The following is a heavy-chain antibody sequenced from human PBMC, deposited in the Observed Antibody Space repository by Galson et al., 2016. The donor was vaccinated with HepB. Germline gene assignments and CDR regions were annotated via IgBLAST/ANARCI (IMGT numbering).Heavy chain of an antibody. Sequence: SVKVSCKASGYTFTSYYMHWVRQAPGQGLEWMGLIDPSGGSTSYAQKFQGRVTMTRDKSTSTVYMELVSLRSDDTAVYYCARGRYSSSWFDYWGQGTLVTVSS. J-gene: IGHJ4*02. CDR3: ARGRYSSSWFDY. V-gene: IGHV1-46*01. CDR2: IDPSGGST. D-gene: IGHD6-13*01. CDR1: GYTFTSYY.